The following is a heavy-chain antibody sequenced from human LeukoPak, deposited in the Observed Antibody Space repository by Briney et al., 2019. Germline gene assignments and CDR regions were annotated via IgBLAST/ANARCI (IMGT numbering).Heavy chain of an antibody. Sequence: ASVKVSCKASGYTFTSYDINWVRQAPGQGLEWMGWMNPNSGNTGYAQKFQGRVTMTRNTSISTAYMELSSLRSEDTAVYYCARDKTYYDFWSGKNPYYYGMDVWGQGTTVTVSS. CDR1: GYTFTSYD. V-gene: IGHV1-8*01. CDR2: MNPNSGNT. D-gene: IGHD3-3*01. J-gene: IGHJ6*02. CDR3: ARDKTYYDFWSGKNPYYYGMDV.